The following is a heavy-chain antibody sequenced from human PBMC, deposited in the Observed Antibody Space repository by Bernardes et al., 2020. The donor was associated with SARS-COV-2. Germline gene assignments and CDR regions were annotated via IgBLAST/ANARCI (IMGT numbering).Heavy chain of an antibody. CDR3: AQMGGAPYYYYGMDV. CDR1: GGSISSYY. D-gene: IGHD3-16*01. CDR2: IYYSGST. J-gene: IGHJ6*02. V-gene: IGHV4-59*08. Sequence: SETLSLTCTVSGGSISSYYWSWIRQPPGKGLEWIGYIYYSGSTNYNPSLKSRVTISVDTSKNQFSLKLSSVTAADTAVYYCAQMGGAPYYYYGMDVWGQGTTVTVSS.